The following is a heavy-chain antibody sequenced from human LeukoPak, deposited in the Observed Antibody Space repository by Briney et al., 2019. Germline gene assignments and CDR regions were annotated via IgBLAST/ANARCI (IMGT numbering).Heavy chain of an antibody. CDR3: AKDILHSSSWSGLQH. CDR1: GFTFDDYA. D-gene: IGHD6-13*01. J-gene: IGHJ1*01. Sequence: GGSLRLSCAVSGFTFDDYAMHWVRQAPGKGLEWVSLISWDGGSTYYADSVKGRFTISRDNSKNSLYLQMNSLRTEDTALYYCAKDILHSSSWSGLQHWGQGTLVTVSS. CDR2: ISWDGGST. V-gene: IGHV3-43*02.